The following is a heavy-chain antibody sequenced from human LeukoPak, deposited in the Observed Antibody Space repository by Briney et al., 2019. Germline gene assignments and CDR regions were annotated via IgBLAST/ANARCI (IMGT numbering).Heavy chain of an antibody. J-gene: IGHJ4*02. Sequence: SETLSLTCAVYGGSFSGYYWSWIRQPPGKGLEWIGEINHSGSTNYNPSLKSRVTISVDTSKNQFSLKLSSVTAADTAVYYCASALYDSSGHAEDYWGQGTLVIVSS. CDR3: ASALYDSSGHAEDY. V-gene: IGHV4-34*01. CDR2: INHSGST. CDR1: GGSFSGYY. D-gene: IGHD3-22*01.